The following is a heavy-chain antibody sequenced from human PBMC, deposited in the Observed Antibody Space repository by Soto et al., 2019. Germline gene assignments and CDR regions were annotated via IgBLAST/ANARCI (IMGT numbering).Heavy chain of an antibody. D-gene: IGHD1-26*01. J-gene: IGHJ4*02. Sequence: QLQLQESGSGLVKPSQTLSLTCAVSGGAISSGGYSWSWIRQPPGKGLEWIGYIYHSGSTYYNPSLKSRVTIYVDRSKNQFSLKLSSVNAADTAVYYCAAVSGLPRYYWGQGTLVTVSS. CDR1: GGAISSGGYS. CDR2: IYHSGST. CDR3: AAVSGLPRYY. V-gene: IGHV4-30-2*01.